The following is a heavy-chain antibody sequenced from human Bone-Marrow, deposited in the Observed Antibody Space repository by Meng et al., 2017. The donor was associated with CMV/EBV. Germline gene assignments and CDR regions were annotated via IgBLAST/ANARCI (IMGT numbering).Heavy chain of an antibody. V-gene: IGHV4-39*07. J-gene: IGHJ4*02. CDR1: GGSISSYY. CDR3: AREGYREYQLLNLDY. D-gene: IGHD2-2*01. Sequence: SETLSLTCTVSGGSISSYYWGWIRQPPGKGLEWIGSIYYSGSTYYNPSLKSRVTISVDTSKNQFSLKLSSVTAADTAVYYCAREGYREYQLLNLDYWGQGTLVTVSS. CDR2: IYYSGST.